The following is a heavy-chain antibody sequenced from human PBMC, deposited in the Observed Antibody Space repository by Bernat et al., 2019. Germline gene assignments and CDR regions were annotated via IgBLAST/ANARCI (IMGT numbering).Heavy chain of an antibody. J-gene: IGHJ4*02. Sequence: EVQLVESGGGLVKPGGSLRLSCAASGFTFSSYSMNWVRQAPGKGLEWVSSISSSSGTRNYADSVRGRFTISRDNAKNSLYLQMNSLRDEDTAVYYCARDPELGDGVFPDYWGQGTLVTVSS. CDR1: GFTFSSYS. CDR2: ISSSSGTR. D-gene: IGHD3-16*01. CDR3: ARDPELGDGVFPDY. V-gene: IGHV3-21*01.